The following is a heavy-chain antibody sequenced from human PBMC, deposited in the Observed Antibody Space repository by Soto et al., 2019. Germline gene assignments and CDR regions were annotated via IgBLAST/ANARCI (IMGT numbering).Heavy chain of an antibody. CDR3: ARDPYGLDV. J-gene: IGHJ6*02. CDR2: IDSNGNSP. CDR1: GFALSGYW. V-gene: IGHV3-74*03. Sequence: EVQLVESGGGLVQPGGSLRLSCAASGFALSGYWMHWVRQAPGKGLVWVSRIDSNGNSPTYAASVKGRFTISRDNAKNTVYLQMNRLRSEDTAVYYCARDPYGLDVWGQGTTVTVSS.